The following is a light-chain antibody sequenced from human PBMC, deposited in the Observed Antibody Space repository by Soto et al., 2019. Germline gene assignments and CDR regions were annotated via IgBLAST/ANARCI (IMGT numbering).Light chain of an antibody. CDR3: GSFASSNPWV. CDR2: EVT. V-gene: IGLV2-8*01. J-gene: IGLJ3*02. CDR1: SSDVGAYNY. Sequence: QSALTQPPSASGSPGQSVTISCTGTSSDVGAYNYVSWYQQHAGKAPKLVIYEVTKRPSGVPDRFSGSKSANTASLTVSGPQGEEEADYYCGSFASSNPWVFGGGSKLPGL.